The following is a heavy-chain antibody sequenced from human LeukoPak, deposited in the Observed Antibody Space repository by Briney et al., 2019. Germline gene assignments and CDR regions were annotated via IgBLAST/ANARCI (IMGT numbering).Heavy chain of an antibody. CDR3: ARTLDTALPFDY. Sequence: SETLSLTCTASGGSISSYYWSWIRQPSRKGLEWIGYIYYSGSTNYNPSLKSRVTISVDTSKNQFSLRLSSVTAADTAVYYCARTLDTALPFDYWGQGTLVTVSS. D-gene: IGHD5-18*01. CDR1: GGSISSYY. CDR2: IYYSGST. J-gene: IGHJ4*02. V-gene: IGHV4-59*01.